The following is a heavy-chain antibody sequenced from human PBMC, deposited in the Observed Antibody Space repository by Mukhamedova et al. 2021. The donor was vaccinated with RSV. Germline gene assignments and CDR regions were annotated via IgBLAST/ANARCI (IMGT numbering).Heavy chain of an antibody. J-gene: IGHJ3*02. V-gene: IGHV3-23*01. Sequence: VKGRFSISRDNSKNTLYLQMGSLRAEDTALYYCAKDLGGWGITNTERAFDIWGQGTMVTVSS. D-gene: IGHD2-8*02. CDR3: AKDLGGWGITNTERAFDI.